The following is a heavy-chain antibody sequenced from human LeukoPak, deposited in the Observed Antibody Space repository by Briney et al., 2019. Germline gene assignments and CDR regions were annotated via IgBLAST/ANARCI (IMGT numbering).Heavy chain of an antibody. CDR3: AREANFGSMGWFDP. V-gene: IGHV3-48*03. CDR1: GFTFSSYE. Sequence: TGGSLRLSCAASGFTFSSYEMKWVRQAPGKGLEWVSYISSSGSTIYYADSVKGRFTISRDNAKNSLYLQMNSLRAEDTAVYYCAREANFGSMGWFDPWGQGTLVTVSS. CDR2: ISSSGSTI. D-gene: IGHD4/OR15-4a*01. J-gene: IGHJ5*02.